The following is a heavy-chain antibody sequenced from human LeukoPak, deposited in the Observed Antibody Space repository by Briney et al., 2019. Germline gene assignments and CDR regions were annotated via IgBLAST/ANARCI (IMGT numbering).Heavy chain of an antibody. CDR1: GFTISSNY. Sequence: PGGSLRLSCAASGFTISSNYMSWVRQAPGKGLEWVSVIYNTGATYFAGSVEGRFTISRDNSKNTLYLQMNSLRAEDTAVYYCARSRSGGRGQSGYLDYWGQGTLVTVSS. V-gene: IGHV3-66*02. CDR3: ARSRSGGRGQSGYLDY. CDR2: IYNTGAT. D-gene: IGHD3-16*01. J-gene: IGHJ4*02.